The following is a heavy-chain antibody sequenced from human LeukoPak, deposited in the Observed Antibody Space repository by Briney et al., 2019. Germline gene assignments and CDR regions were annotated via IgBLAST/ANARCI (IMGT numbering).Heavy chain of an antibody. V-gene: IGHV3-21*01. CDR2: ISSSSSYI. CDR1: GFTFSSYS. J-gene: IGHJ4*02. CDR3: ARDLSSSWHTPTGY. D-gene: IGHD6-13*01. Sequence: PGWSLRLSCAASGFTFSSYSMNWVRQAPGKGLESVSSISSSSSYIYYADSVKGRFTISRDNAKNSLYLQMNSLRAEDTAVYYCARDLSSSWHTPTGYWGQGTLVTVSS.